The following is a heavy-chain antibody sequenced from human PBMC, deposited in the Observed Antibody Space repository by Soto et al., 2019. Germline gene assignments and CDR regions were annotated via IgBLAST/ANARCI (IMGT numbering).Heavy chain of an antibody. D-gene: IGHD3-22*01. J-gene: IGHJ4*02. V-gene: IGHV3-66*01. CDR3: ARSVGTTYYYDSSGYYYFDY. CDR1: GFTVSSNY. Sequence: GGSLRLSCAASGFTVSSNYMSWVRQAPGKGLEWVSVIYSGGSTYYADSVKGRVTISRDNSKNTLYLQMNSLRAEDTAVYYCARSVGTTYYYDSSGYYYFDYWGQGTLVTVSS. CDR2: IYSGGST.